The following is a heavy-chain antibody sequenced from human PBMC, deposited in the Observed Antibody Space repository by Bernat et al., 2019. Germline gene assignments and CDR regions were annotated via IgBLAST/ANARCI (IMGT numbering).Heavy chain of an antibody. CDR3: TRPYCSGGSCYSVYYFDY. CDR2: IRSKAYGGTT. J-gene: IGHJ4*02. Sequence: EVQLVESGGGLVQPGRSLRLSCTASGFTFGDYAMSWFRQAPGKGLEWVGFIRSKAYGGTTEYAASVKDRFTISRDDSKSIAYLQMNGPKTEDTAVYYCTRPYCSGGSCYSVYYFDYWGQGTLVTVSS. V-gene: IGHV3-49*03. D-gene: IGHD2-15*01. CDR1: GFTFGDYA.